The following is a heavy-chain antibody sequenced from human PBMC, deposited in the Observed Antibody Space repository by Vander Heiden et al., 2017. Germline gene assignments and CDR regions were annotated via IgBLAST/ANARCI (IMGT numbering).Heavy chain of an antibody. D-gene: IGHD1-26*01. J-gene: IGHJ4*02. CDR3: AKDPEYSGDFDY. CDR1: GSTFSSYA. V-gene: IGHV3-23*01. CDR2: ISGSGGST. Sequence: EVQLLESGGGSVHLEGSLRLSCAASGSTFSSYAMSWVRQAPGKGLEWVSAISGSGGSTYYADSVKGRFTISRDNSKNTLYLQMNSLRAEDTAVYYCAKDPEYSGDFDYWGQGTLVTVSS.